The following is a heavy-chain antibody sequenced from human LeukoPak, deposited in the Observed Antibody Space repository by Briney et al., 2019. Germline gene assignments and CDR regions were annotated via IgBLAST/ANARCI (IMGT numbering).Heavy chain of an antibody. CDR1: GGSFSGYY. V-gene: IGHV4-34*01. J-gene: IGHJ4*02. Sequence: SETLSLTCAVYGGSFSGYYWSWIRQPPGKGLEWIGEINHSGSTNYNPSLKSRVTISVDTSKNQFSLKLSSVTAADTAVYYCARDYYGESKWGQGTLVTVSS. CDR3: ARDYYGESK. CDR2: INHSGST. D-gene: IGHD3-10*01.